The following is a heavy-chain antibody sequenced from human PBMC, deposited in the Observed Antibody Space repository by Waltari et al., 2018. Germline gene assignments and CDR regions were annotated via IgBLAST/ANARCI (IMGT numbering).Heavy chain of an antibody. Sequence: QVQLVESGGGVVQPGKSLRLSCAGSGFGCSGFGTHWVRQAPGKGLEWVAIIWFDGSKIYYADSVKGRFTISRDNSRNTVYPQMNSLGPEDSGVYYCARCPDEYNYYYMEVWGRGTTVSVSS. J-gene: IGHJ6*03. V-gene: IGHV3-33*08. CDR1: GFGCSGFG. CDR3: ARCPDEYNYYYMEV. CDR2: IWFDGSKI.